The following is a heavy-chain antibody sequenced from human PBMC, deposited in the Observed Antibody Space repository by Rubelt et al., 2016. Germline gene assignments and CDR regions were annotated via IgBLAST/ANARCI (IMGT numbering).Heavy chain of an antibody. J-gene: IGHJ4*02. D-gene: IGHD3-10*01. CDR1: GYTFTSYG. CDR2: ISAYNGNK. CDR3: ARDPLPVRGVIMTPTH. Sequence: QVQLVQSGAEVKKPGASVKVSCKASGYTFTSYGISWVRQAPGQGLEWMGWISAYNGNKNYAQKCQGRGTMTTDTPTSTADMERRGLRSDDTAVYDCARDPLPVRGVIMTPTHWGQGTLVTVSS. V-gene: IGHV1-18*01.